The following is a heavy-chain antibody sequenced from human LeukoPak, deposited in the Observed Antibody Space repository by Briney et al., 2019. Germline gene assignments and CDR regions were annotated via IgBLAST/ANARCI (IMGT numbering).Heavy chain of an antibody. J-gene: IGHJ4*02. D-gene: IGHD5-18*01. CDR1: GYSFTSYW. V-gene: IGHV5-51*01. CDR2: IYPGDSDT. Sequence: GESLKISCKGSGYSFTSYWIGWVRQLPGKGLEWMGFIYPGDSDTRYSPSFQGQVTISADKSISTAILQWSSLKASDTAMFFCAKGYSFGYRTFDYWGQGTLVTVSS. CDR3: AKGYSFGYRTFDY.